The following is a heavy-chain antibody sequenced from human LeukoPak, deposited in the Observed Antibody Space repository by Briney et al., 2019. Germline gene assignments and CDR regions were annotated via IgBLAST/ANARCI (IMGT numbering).Heavy chain of an antibody. CDR1: GYTFTSYG. V-gene: IGHV1-18*01. Sequence: ASVKVSCTASGYTFTSYGISWVRQAPGQGLEWMGWISAYNGNTNYAQKLQGRVTMTTDTSTSTAYMELRSLRSDDTAVYYCARDLEGAIAAAGTGVGYWGQGTLVTVSS. D-gene: IGHD6-13*01. J-gene: IGHJ4*02. CDR2: ISAYNGNT. CDR3: ARDLEGAIAAAGTGVGY.